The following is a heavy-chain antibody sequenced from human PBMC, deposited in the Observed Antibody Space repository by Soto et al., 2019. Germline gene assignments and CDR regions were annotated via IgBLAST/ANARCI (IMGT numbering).Heavy chain of an antibody. CDR2: ISYDGSNK. V-gene: IGHV3-30*18. J-gene: IGHJ6*02. D-gene: IGHD3-22*01. CDR1: GFTFSSYG. Sequence: PVGSLRLSCAASGFTFSSYGMHWFRQAPCKVLEWVAVISYDGSNKYYADSVKGRFTISRDNSKNTLYLQMNSLRAEDTAVYYCAKDLSSGYPSPFYYYYGMDVWGQGTTVTVSS. CDR3: AKDLSSGYPSPFYYYYGMDV.